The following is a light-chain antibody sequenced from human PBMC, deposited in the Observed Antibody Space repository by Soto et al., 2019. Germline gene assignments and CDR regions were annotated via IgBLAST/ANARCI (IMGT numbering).Light chain of an antibody. Sequence: QSALTQPRSVSGSPGQSVTISCTGTGSDDGGYDFVSWYQQHPGKAPKLMIYDVSKRPSGVPDRFSGSKSGSTASLTISGLQADDEADYFCCSFAGTYTVVFGGGTKLTVL. V-gene: IGLV2-11*01. CDR3: CSFAGTYTVV. J-gene: IGLJ2*01. CDR1: GSDDGGYDF. CDR2: DVS.